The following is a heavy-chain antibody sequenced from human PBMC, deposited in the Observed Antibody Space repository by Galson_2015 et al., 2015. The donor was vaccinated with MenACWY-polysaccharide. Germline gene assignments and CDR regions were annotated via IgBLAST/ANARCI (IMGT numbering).Heavy chain of an antibody. V-gene: IGHV3-23*01. CDR3: ARFYDFWSGYYVDY. Sequence: SLRLSCAASGFTFSSCAMSWVRQAPGKGLEWVSGISGSGGTTYYADSVKGRFTISRDNSKNTLYLQMNSLRAEDTAVYYCARFYDFWSGYYVDYWGQGTVVTVSS. CDR1: GFTFSSCA. J-gene: IGHJ4*02. CDR2: ISGSGGTT. D-gene: IGHD3-3*01.